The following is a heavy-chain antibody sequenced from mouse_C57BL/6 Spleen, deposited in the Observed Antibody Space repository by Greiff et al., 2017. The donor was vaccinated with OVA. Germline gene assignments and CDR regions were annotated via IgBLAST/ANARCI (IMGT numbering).Heavy chain of an antibody. J-gene: IGHJ2*01. Sequence: VQLQQPGAELVRPGASVKLSCKASGYTFTDYYINWVKQRPGQGLEWIARIYPGSGNTYYNEKFKGKATLTAEKSSSTAYMQLSSLTSEDSAVYFCARGDGYYVDYWGQGTTLTVSS. CDR1: GYTFTDYY. V-gene: IGHV1-76*01. D-gene: IGHD2-3*01. CDR3: ARGDGYYVDY. CDR2: IYPGSGNT.